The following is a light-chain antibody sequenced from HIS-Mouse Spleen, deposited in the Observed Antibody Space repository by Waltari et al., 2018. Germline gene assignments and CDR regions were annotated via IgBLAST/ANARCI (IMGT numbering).Light chain of an antibody. CDR2: SNK. J-gene: IGLJ1*01. Sequence: QSVLTQPPSASGTPGQRVTISCSGSSSNIGSNTVNWYQQLPGTAPKLLIYSNKHRPSGVPDRFSGSKSVTSASLAISGLQSEDEADYYCAAWDDSLNGYVFGTGTKVTVL. CDR1: SSNIGSNT. V-gene: IGLV1-44*01. CDR3: AAWDDSLNGYV.